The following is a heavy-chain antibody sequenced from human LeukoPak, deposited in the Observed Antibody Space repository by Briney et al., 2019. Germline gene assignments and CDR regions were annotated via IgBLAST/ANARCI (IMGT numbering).Heavy chain of an antibody. CDR3: ARVRGRSTNSDFDL. D-gene: IGHD1-1*01. CDR2: TSQDESEK. Sequence: GGSLRLSCGASGFTCRDYWMRWVRQAPGKGLERVAHTSQDESEKDYVDSVKGRFTISRDNAKNSLYLQMNSLRAEDTAVYYCARVRGRSTNSDFDLWGPGTLVTVSS. CDR1: GFTCRDYW. V-gene: IGHV3-7*05. J-gene: IGHJ4*02.